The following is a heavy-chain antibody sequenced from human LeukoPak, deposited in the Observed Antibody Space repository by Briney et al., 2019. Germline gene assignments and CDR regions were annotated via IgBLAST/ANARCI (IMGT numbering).Heavy chain of an antibody. Sequence: PGGSLRLSCAAPEITFSNYNMNWVRQAPGKGLEWISAITSSSSYTFYADSVKGRFTISRDNAKNSLYLQMNSLRAEDTAVYYCAKDKLGKNPLDAFDIWGQGTMVTVSS. CDR1: EITFSNYN. CDR2: ITSSSSYT. J-gene: IGHJ3*02. CDR3: AKDKLGKNPLDAFDI. V-gene: IGHV3-21*01. D-gene: IGHD3-16*01.